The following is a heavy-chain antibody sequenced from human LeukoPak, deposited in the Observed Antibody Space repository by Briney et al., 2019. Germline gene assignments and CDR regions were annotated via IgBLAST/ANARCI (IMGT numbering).Heavy chain of an antibody. D-gene: IGHD2-15*01. CDR2: INPSGGGT. Sequence: GASVKVSCKASGYTFTSYYMHWVRQAPGQGLEWIGVINPSGGGTNYAQKFQGRVTVTSDTSTSTVYMELSSLRSEDTAVYYCATGLPVAFCSGGRCYSGDDYWGQGTLVTVSS. J-gene: IGHJ4*02. V-gene: IGHV1-46*01. CDR1: GYTFTSYY. CDR3: ATGLPVAFCSGGRCYSGDDY.